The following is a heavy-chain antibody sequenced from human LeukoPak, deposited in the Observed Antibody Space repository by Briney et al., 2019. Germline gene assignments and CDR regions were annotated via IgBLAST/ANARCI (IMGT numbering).Heavy chain of an antibody. V-gene: IGHV4-59*01. Sequence: SETLSLTCTVSGGSISSYYWSWIRQPPGKGLEWIGYIYYSGSTNYNPSLKSRVTISVDTSKNQFSLKLSSVTAADTAVYYCARDLLVYSGNPFYYYYGMGVWGQGTTVTVSS. CDR1: GGSISSYY. CDR2: IYYSGST. D-gene: IGHD2-21*01. J-gene: IGHJ6*02. CDR3: ARDLLVYSGNPFYYYYGMGV.